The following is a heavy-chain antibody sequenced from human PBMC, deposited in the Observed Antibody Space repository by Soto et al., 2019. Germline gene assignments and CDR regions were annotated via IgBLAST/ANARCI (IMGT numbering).Heavy chain of an antibody. CDR1: GFTLSSYS. V-gene: IGHV3-23*01. CDR3: AKDWLAVRGEPPTD. Sequence: AGGSLRLSCAASGFTLSSYSMSWVRQDPGKGLEWVSAISGSGGSTYYADSVKGRFTISRDNSKNMLYLQVNSLRAEDTAVYYCAKDWLAVRGEPPTDWGQGTLVTVSS. J-gene: IGHJ4*02. CDR2: ISGSGGST. D-gene: IGHD3-10*01.